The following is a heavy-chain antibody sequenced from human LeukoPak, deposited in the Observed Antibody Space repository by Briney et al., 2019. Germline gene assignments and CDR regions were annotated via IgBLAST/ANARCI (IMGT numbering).Heavy chain of an antibody. Sequence: SETLSLTCTVSGGSVSSGSYYWTWIRQPPRKGLEWIGYIYYSGSTSYNPSLKSRVTISVDTSKNQFSLKLNSVTAADTAVYYCARAVVVGGTMSYFDLWGRGTLVTVSP. CDR1: GGSVSSGSYY. D-gene: IGHD2-15*01. CDR3: ARAVVVGGTMSYFDL. J-gene: IGHJ2*01. V-gene: IGHV4-61*01. CDR2: IYYSGST.